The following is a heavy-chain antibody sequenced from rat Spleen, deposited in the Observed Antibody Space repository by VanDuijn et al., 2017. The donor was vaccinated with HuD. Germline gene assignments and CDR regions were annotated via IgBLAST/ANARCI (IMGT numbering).Heavy chain of an antibody. CDR2: INSAGST. D-gene: IGHD1-11*01. V-gene: IGHV3-3*01. Sequence: EVQLQESGPGLVKPSQSLSLTCSVTGYSITSSYRWNWIRKFPGNKLEWMGYINSAGSTNYNPSLKSRISITRDTSKNQFFLQVNSLTTEDTATYYCARSEGVHYWGQGVMVTVSS. CDR3: ARSEGVHY. CDR1: GYSITSSYR. J-gene: IGHJ2*01.